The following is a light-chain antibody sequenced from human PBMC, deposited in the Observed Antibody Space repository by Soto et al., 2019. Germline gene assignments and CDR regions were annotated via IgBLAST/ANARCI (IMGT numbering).Light chain of an antibody. CDR2: ANN. V-gene: IGLV1-40*01. Sequence: QSVLTQPPSVSGAPGQRITISCTGSSSNIGTGYDVHWYQQLPGTAPKLLIYANNNRPSGVPDRFSGSKSGTSASLAITGVQAEDEADYDCQSYDSSLSGSEVVFGGGTKLTVL. CDR1: SSNIGTGYD. J-gene: IGLJ2*01. CDR3: QSYDSSLSGSEVV.